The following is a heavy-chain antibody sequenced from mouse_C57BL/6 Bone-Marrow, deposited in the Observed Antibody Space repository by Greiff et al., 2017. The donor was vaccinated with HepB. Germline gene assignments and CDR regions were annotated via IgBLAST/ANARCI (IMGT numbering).Heavy chain of an antibody. J-gene: IGHJ4*01. V-gene: IGHV1-72*01. D-gene: IGHD2-2*01. CDR1: GYTFTSYW. CDR2: IDPNSGGT. Sequence: QVQLKQSGAELVKPGASVKLSCKASGYTFTSYWMHWVKQRPGRGLEWIGRIDPNSGGTKYNEKFKSKATLTLDKPSSTAYMQLSSLTSEDSAVYSCAREEVVTTGAMDYWGHGTSVTVSS. CDR3: AREEVVTTGAMDY.